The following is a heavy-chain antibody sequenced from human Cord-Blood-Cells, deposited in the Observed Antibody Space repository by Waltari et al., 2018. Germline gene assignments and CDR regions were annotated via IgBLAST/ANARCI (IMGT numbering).Heavy chain of an antibody. CDR3: ADGGGPQTGTGGY. J-gene: IGHJ4*02. D-gene: IGHD1-1*01. V-gene: IGHV3-30*04. CDR2: ISYDGSSK. Sequence: QVQLVESGGGVVQPGRSLRLSCAASGFTFSSYAMHWVRQAPGKGVEWGAVISYDGSSKYYADSVKGRFTSYRDNSKNTLYLQMNSLGAEDTAVYYCADGGGPQTGTGGYWGQGTLVTVAS. CDR1: GFTFSSYA.